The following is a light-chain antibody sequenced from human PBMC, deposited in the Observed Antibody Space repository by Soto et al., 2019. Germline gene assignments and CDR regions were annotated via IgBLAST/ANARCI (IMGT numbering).Light chain of an antibody. J-gene: IGKJ5*01. CDR3: QQYNSWPPIT. CDR1: ESVRSK. Sequence: EIVMTQSPATLSVSPGEGVTLSCRASESVRSKVAWYQQKPGQAPRLLVYGSSTRATGIPDRFRGSGSGTEYTLTISSPQSEDFAVYYCQQYNSWPPITFGQGTRLEI. CDR2: GSS. V-gene: IGKV3-15*01.